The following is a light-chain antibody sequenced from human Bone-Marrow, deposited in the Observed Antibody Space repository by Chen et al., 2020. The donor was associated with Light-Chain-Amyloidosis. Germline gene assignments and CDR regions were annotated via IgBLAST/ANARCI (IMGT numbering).Light chain of an antibody. CDR1: SSDVGGDNN. V-gene: IGLV2-14*01. Sequence: HSALTQPASVSGSPGQSIPISCTGTSSDVGGDNNVSWYQQHPDKAPKLMIYEVTNRPSWVPDRFSGSKSDNTASLTISGLQTEDEADYFCSSYTITNTLVFGSGTRVTVL. CDR2: EVT. J-gene: IGLJ1*01. CDR3: SSYTITNTLV.